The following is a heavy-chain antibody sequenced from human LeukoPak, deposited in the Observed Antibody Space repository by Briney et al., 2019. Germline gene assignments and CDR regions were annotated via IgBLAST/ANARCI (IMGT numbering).Heavy chain of an antibody. CDR2: IRYDGSNK. CDR3: AKDRPSYYDQWYFDY. CDR1: GFTFSSYG. D-gene: IGHD3-22*01. J-gene: IGHJ4*02. V-gene: IGHV3-30*02. Sequence: GGSLRLSCAASGFTFSSYGMHWVRQAPGKGLEWVAFIRYDGSNKYYADSVKGRFTISRDNSKNTLYLQMNSLRAEDTAVYYCAKDRPSYYDQWYFDYWGQGTLVTVSS.